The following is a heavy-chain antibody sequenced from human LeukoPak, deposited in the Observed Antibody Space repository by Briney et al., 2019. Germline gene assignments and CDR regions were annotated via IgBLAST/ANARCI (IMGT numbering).Heavy chain of an antibody. CDR2: IGAYNGNT. CDR1: GYTFTSYG. Sequence: ASVKVSCKASGYTFTSYGISWVRQAPGQGLEWMGWIGAYNGNTNYAQKLQGRVTMTTDTSTSTAYMELRSLRSDDTAVYYCARDLYDSSGYRGFDWFDPWGQGTLVTVSS. J-gene: IGHJ5*02. CDR3: ARDLYDSSGYRGFDWFDP. D-gene: IGHD3-22*01. V-gene: IGHV1-18*01.